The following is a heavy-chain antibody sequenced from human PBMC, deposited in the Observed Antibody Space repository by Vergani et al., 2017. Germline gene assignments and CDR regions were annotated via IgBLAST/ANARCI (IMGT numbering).Heavy chain of an antibody. Sequence: QVQLQESGPGLVKPSETLSLTCTVSGDSITSYYWNWIRQPPGRGLEWLGYIYYSGSTYYNPSLKSRVTISVDTSKNQFSLKLSSVTAADTAVYYCASRGNYYDSSGYYYGPDAFDIWGQGTMVTVSS. CDR2: IYYSGST. D-gene: IGHD3-22*01. J-gene: IGHJ3*02. CDR3: ASRGNYYDSSGYYYGPDAFDI. V-gene: IGHV4-59*06. CDR1: GDSITSYY.